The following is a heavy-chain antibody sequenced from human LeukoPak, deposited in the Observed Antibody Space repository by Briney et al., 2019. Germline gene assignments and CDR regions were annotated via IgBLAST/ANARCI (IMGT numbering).Heavy chain of an antibody. V-gene: IGHV3-7*01. CDR2: VKEGGSEK. CDR3: ATHRVANWN. Sequence: GGSLRLSCAASGITFNKLWMTWVRQAPGKALEWVASVKEGGSEKYHVDSVKGRFTISRDNAKNSLFLEMNSLRAEDTAVYYCATHRVANWNWGQGTLVTVSS. J-gene: IGHJ4*02. CDR1: GITFNKLW. D-gene: IGHD1-20*01.